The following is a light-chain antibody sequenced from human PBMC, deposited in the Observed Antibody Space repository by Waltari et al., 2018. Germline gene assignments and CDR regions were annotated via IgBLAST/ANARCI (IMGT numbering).Light chain of an antibody. J-gene: IGLJ3*02. Sequence: QSVLTQPPSASGTPGQRVTISCSGTYSNIGNNVVNWYQELPGKAPKLLIDRNDRGPSGVPDRFSGSKAGSSASLAIGGIQSEDEADYYCAAWDDSLNGHWVFGGGTKVTVL. CDR2: RND. CDR3: AAWDDSLNGHWV. V-gene: IGLV1-44*01. CDR1: YSNIGNNV.